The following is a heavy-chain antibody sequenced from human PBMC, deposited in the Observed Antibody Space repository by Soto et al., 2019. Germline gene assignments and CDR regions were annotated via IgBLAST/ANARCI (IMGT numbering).Heavy chain of an antibody. V-gene: IGHV3-33*01. CDR2: IWYDGSKK. CDR1: GFTFSNYA. CDR3: ARDGNYQQSDY. D-gene: IGHD2-2*01. J-gene: IGHJ4*02. Sequence: QVQLVESGGGVVQPGRSLRLSCATSGFTFSNYAFHWVRQAPGKGLEWVAVIWYDGSKKHHADSVKGRFTISRDDSKNTLYLQMNSLRVEDTAVYYCARDGNYQQSDYWGQGTLVTVSS.